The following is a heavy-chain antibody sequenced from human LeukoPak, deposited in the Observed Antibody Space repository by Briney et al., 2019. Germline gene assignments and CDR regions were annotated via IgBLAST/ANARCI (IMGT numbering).Heavy chain of an antibody. V-gene: IGHV1-2*02. D-gene: IGHD6-19*01. J-gene: IGHJ4*02. CDR1: GYTFIGHY. CDR2: INPNSGGT. Sequence: ASMKVSCKASGYTFIGHYIHWVRQAPGQGLESMGWINPNSGGTNYAQKFQGRVTMTRDTSISTAYMELSRLRSDDTAVYYCARSPGSSGWYRSVFDYWGQGTLVTVSS. CDR3: ARSPGSSGWYRSVFDY.